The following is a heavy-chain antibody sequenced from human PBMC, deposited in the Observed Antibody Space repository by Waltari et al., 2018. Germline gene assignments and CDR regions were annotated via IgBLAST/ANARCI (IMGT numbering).Heavy chain of an antibody. V-gene: IGHV4-39*07. CDR2: IYYSGST. J-gene: IGHJ4*02. Sequence: QLQLQKSGPGLVKPSETLSLTCTVSGGSISSSSYYWGWIRQPPGKGLEWIGSIYYSGSTYYNPSLKSRVTISVDTSKNQFSLKLSSVTAADTAVYYCARGAVVTRNYFDYWAREPWSPSPQ. CDR1: GGSISSSSYY. CDR3: ARGAVVTRNYFDY. D-gene: IGHD2-21*02.